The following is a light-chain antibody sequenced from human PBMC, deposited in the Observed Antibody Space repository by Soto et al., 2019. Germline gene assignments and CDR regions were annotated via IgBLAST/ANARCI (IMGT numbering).Light chain of an antibody. V-gene: IGKV3-11*01. CDR2: DES. J-gene: IGKJ4*01. CDR1: QSVSSY. Sequence: EIVLTQSPATLSLSPGERATLSCRASQSVSSYLAWYQQKHGHAPRLLIYDESHRATGIPARFSGSGSGTDFTPTISNLEAQDFAIYFRQQRSNWPPVTLGGGTQVEIK. CDR3: QQRSNWPPVT.